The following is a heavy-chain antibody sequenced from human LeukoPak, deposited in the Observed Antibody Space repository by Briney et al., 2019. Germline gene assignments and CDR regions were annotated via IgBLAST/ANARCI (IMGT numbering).Heavy chain of an antibody. CDR2: MSPKSANT. J-gene: IGHJ4*02. CDR3: AITPPRGLIDF. D-gene: IGHD3-16*01. V-gene: IGHV1-8*03. Sequence: ASVKVSCKASGYTFTSYDINWVRQATGQGLEWMGWMSPKSANTGFAQKFQGRVTITRDTSISTAYMELSSLTSEDTAVYYCAITPPRGLIDFRGQGTLVTVSS. CDR1: GYTFTSYD.